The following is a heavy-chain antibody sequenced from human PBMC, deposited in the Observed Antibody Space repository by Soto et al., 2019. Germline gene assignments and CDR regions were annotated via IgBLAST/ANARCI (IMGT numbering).Heavy chain of an antibody. CDR2: IKSKIDGGTT. Sequence: GGSPRLPFAASGFTFATPRVNWVRQAPGKGLEWVGRIKSKIDGGTTDFAAPVKGRFAISRDDSRNMVYFQMNSLEIEDTAVYYCTTDSHFTMKLVRFDYWGLGTLVTVSS. D-gene: IGHD3-22*01. V-gene: IGHV3-15*07. CDR3: TTDSHFTMKLVRFDY. CDR1: GFTFATPR. J-gene: IGHJ4*01.